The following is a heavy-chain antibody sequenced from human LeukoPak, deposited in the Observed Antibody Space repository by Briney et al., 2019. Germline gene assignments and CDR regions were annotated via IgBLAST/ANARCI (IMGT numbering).Heavy chain of an antibody. Sequence: GGSLRLSCAASGFTFSSYSMNWVRQAPGKGVEWVSYISSSSSTIYYADSVKGRFTISRDNAKNSLYLQMNSLRAEDTAVYYCARTFYGSGSSRYFDYWGQGTLVTVSS. CDR2: ISSSSSTI. CDR3: ARTFYGSGSSRYFDY. J-gene: IGHJ4*02. D-gene: IGHD3-10*01. CDR1: GFTFSSYS. V-gene: IGHV3-48*04.